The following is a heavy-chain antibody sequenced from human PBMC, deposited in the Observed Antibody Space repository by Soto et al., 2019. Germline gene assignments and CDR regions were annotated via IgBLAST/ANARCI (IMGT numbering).Heavy chain of an antibody. CDR3: ARTKLQSYYGLDV. CDR2: IDWDDDK. Sequence: SGPTLVNPTQTLTLTCTFSGFSLSTSGMCVNWIRQPPGKALEWLARIDWDDDKYYSTSLKTRLTISKDTSKNQVVLTMTNVDPVDTATYFCARTKLQSYYGLDVWGQGTTVTVSS. D-gene: IGHD3-10*01. J-gene: IGHJ6*02. CDR1: GFSLSTSGMC. V-gene: IGHV2-70*12.